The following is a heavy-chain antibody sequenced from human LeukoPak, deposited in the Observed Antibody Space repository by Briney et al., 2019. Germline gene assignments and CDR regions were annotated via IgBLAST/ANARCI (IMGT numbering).Heavy chain of an antibody. J-gene: IGHJ3*01. CDR3: AKVGISMIVVGAFDV. D-gene: IGHD3-22*01. Sequence: SETLSLTCTVSGGSISSSSYYWGWIRQPPGKGLEWIGSIYYSGSTYYNPSLKSRVTISVDTSKNQFSLKLSSVTAADTAVYYCAKVGISMIVVGAFDVWGQGTKVTVSS. V-gene: IGHV4-39*07. CDR2: IYYSGST. CDR1: GGSISSSSYY.